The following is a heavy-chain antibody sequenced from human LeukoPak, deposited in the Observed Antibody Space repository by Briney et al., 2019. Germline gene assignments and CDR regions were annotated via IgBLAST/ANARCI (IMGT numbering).Heavy chain of an antibody. Sequence: SETLSLTCTVSGGSISSYYWSWIRQPPGKGLEWIGYIYYSGSTNYNPSLKSRVTISVNTPKTQFPLKLSSVTPADTAVYYCARRSVLLWFGELARWGQGTLVTVSS. V-gene: IGHV4-59*12. J-gene: IGHJ4*02. CDR1: GGSISSYY. D-gene: IGHD3-10*01. CDR3: ARRSVLLWFGELAR. CDR2: IYYSGST.